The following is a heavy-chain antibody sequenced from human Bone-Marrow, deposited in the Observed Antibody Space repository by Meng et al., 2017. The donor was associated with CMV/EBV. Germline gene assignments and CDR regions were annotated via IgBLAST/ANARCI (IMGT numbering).Heavy chain of an antibody. J-gene: IGHJ6*02. CDR2: IYPGDSDT. CDR1: GYSFTSYW. CDR3: ARSIVVVPAAKHYYYYGMDV. D-gene: IGHD2-2*01. Sequence: GESLKISCKGSGYSFTSYWIGWVRQMPGKGLEWMGIIYPGDSDTRYSPSFQGQVTISADKSISTAYLQWSSLKASDTAMYYCARSIVVVPAAKHYYYYGMDVWGQGTTVTVPS. V-gene: IGHV5-51*01.